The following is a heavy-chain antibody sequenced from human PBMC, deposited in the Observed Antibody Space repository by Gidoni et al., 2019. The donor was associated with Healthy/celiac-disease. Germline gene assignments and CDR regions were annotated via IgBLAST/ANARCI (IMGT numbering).Heavy chain of an antibody. V-gene: IGHV4-61*01. D-gene: IGHD6-13*01. CDR3: ARLAAAGVDY. J-gene: IGHJ4*02. CDR1: GGSVSSGSYY. Sequence: QVQLQESGPGLVKPSETLSRTCTVSGGSVSSGSYYWSWIRQPPGKGLEWIGYIYYSGSTNSNPSLKSRVTISVDTSKNQFSLKLSSVTAADTAVYYCARLAAAGVDYWGQGTLVTVSS. CDR2: IYYSGST.